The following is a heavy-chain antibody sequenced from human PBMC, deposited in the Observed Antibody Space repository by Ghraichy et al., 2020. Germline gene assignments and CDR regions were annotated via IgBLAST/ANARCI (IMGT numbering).Heavy chain of an antibody. V-gene: IGHV3-11*05. CDR3: ARAGIAAAGYGSFDY. Sequence: GSLRLSCAASGFTFSDYYMSWIRQAPGKGLEWVSYISSSSSYTNYADSVKGRFTISRDNAKNSLYLQMNSLRAEDTAVYYCARAGIAAAGYGSFDYWGQGTLVTVSS. CDR2: ISSSSSYT. D-gene: IGHD6-13*01. J-gene: IGHJ4*02. CDR1: GFTFSDYY.